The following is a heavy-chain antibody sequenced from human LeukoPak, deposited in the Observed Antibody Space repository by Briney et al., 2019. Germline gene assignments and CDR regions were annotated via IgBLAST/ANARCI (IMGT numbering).Heavy chain of an antibody. CDR1: GASISSSIYY. D-gene: IGHD4-11*01. V-gene: IGHV4-39*01. J-gene: IGHJ4*02. CDR2: FYYSGNT. CDR3: ARHNSPASFDY. Sequence: SETLSLTCTVSGASISSSIYYWAWIRQPPGKGLEWIGTFYYSGNTYYNRSLKSRLTISVDTSKNQFSLNLSSVTAADTAVYYCARHNSPASFDYWGQGTLVTVSS.